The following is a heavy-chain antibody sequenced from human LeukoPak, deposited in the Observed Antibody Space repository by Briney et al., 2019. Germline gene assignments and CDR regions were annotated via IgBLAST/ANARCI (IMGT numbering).Heavy chain of an antibody. CDR1: EFTVSRNY. V-gene: IGHV3-53*01. D-gene: IGHD5-24*01. J-gene: IGHJ4*02. Sequence: GVSLRLSCTASEFTVSRNYMLWVRQAPGKGLEWVSLIFSNGDPHYADSVKGRFTISRDTSKNTVSLQMNSLRVEDTAMYYCTRDQMNYWGQGTLVTVSS. CDR2: IFSNGDP. CDR3: TRDQMNY.